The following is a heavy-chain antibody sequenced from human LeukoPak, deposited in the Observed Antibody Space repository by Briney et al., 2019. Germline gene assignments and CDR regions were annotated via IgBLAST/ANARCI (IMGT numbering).Heavy chain of an antibody. Sequence: PGGSLRLSCAASGFTFSSYAMSWVRQAPGKGLEWVPAISGSGGSTSYADSVKGRFPIPRDNSKKPVYLQMNSLRAEDTAVYYCAKNLEWLLDYYYYGMDVWGQGTTVTVSS. CDR1: GFTFSSYA. V-gene: IGHV3-23*01. D-gene: IGHD3-3*01. CDR3: AKNLEWLLDYYYYGMDV. J-gene: IGHJ6*02. CDR2: ISGSGGST.